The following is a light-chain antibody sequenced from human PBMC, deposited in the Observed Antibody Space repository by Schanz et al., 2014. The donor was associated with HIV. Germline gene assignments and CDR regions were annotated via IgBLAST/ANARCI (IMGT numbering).Light chain of an antibody. Sequence: QSALTQPASMSGSPGQSITISCTGTSGDIGPYDYVSWYQQHPGQAPKLIIYDVNNRPSGVSNRFSGSKSGNTASLTISGLQTEDEADYYCSSHGGRGSFVVFGGGTKLTVL. CDR3: SSHGGRGSFVV. V-gene: IGLV2-14*03. CDR1: SGDIGPYDY. CDR2: DVN. J-gene: IGLJ2*01.